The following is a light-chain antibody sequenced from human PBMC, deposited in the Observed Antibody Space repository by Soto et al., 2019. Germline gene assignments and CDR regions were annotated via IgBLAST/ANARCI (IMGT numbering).Light chain of an antibody. CDR1: QSISSN. V-gene: IGKV3-15*01. CDR2: AAS. J-gene: IGKJ1*01. CDR3: QHYNNWPNT. Sequence: EIVMTQSPATLSVSPGERATLSCRASQSISSNLAWYQHKPGQTPRLLMYAASTRATGIPARFSGSGSGTEFTLTISSLQSEDFAVYYCQHYNNWPNTFCQGTKVEFK.